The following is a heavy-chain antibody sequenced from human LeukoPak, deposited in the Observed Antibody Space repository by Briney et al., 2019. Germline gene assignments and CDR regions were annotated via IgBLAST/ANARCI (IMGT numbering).Heavy chain of an antibody. D-gene: IGHD2-8*01. J-gene: IGHJ6*03. Sequence: GASVKVSCKASGYTFTSYGISWVRQAPGQGLEWMGWISAYNGNTNYAQKLQGRVTMTTDTSTSTAYMELRSLRSDDTAVYYCARVIEDCTNGVCYTPYYYYYMDVWGKGTTVTVSS. V-gene: IGHV1-18*01. CDR2: ISAYNGNT. CDR1: GYTFTSYG. CDR3: ARVIEDCTNGVCYTPYYYYYMDV.